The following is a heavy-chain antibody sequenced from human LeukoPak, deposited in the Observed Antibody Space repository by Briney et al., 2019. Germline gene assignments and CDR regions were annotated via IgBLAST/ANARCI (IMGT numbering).Heavy chain of an antibody. D-gene: IGHD2-15*01. V-gene: IGHV3-7*01. CDR2: IKQDGSEK. CDR3: ARGRYCSGGGCHYFDY. Sequence: GGSLRLSCAVSGFTFNSYWMSWVRQAPGKGLEWVANIKQDGSEKFYVDSVKGRFTISRDNAKNSVYLQMNSLRAEDTAVYYCARGRYCSGGGCHYFDYWGQGTRVTVSS. J-gene: IGHJ4*02. CDR1: GFTFNSYW.